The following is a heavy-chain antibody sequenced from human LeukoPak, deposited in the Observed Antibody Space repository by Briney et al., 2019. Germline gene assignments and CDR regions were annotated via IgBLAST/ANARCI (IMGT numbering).Heavy chain of an antibody. Sequence: PGGSLRLSCAASGFTFSDYYMSWIRQAPGKGLEWVSYISSSDSTIYYADSVKGRFTISRDNSKNTLYLQMNNLRAEDTAVYYCAKGGYTAMVPLDPWGQGTLVTVSS. CDR2: ISSSDSTI. D-gene: IGHD5-18*01. CDR3: AKGGYTAMVPLDP. J-gene: IGHJ5*02. V-gene: IGHV3-11*01. CDR1: GFTFSDYY.